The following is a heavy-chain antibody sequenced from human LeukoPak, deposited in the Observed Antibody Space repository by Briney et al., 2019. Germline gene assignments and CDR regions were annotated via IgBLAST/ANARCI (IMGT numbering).Heavy chain of an antibody. Sequence: ASVKVSCKASGYTFTGYYMHWVRQAPGQGLEWMGWINAGNGNTKCSQKFQGRVTITRDTSASTAYMELSSLRSEDTAVYYCARGTQYYDFWSGTYWGQGTLVTVSS. CDR2: INAGNGNT. V-gene: IGHV1-3*01. J-gene: IGHJ4*02. CDR3: ARGTQYYDFWSGTY. CDR1: GYTFTGYY. D-gene: IGHD3-3*01.